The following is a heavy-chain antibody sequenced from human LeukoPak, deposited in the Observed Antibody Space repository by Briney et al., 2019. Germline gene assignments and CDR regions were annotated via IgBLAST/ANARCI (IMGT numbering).Heavy chain of an antibody. D-gene: IGHD5-18*01. V-gene: IGHV3-30*18. J-gene: IGHJ6*02. CDR2: ISYDGSNK. CDR3: AKVLQLWFVPNYYGMDV. Sequence: GGSLRLSCAASGFTFSSYGMHWVRQAPGKGLEWVAVISYDGSNKYYADSVKGRFTISRDNSKNTLYLQMNSLRAEDTAVYYCAKVLQLWFVPNYYGMDVWGQGTTVTVSS. CDR1: GFTFSSYG.